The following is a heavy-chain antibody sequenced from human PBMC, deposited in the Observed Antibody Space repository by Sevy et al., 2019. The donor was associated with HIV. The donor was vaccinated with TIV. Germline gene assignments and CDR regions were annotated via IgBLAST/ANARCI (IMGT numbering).Heavy chain of an antibody. CDR2: INHSGST. J-gene: IGHJ6*03. CDR3: ARSPADYGDYYYYYYMDV. D-gene: IGHD4-17*01. Sequence: SETLSLTCAVYGGSFSGYYWSWIRQPPGKGLEWIGEINHSGSTNYNPSLKSRVTISVDTSKNQFSLKLSSVTAADTAVYYCARSPADYGDYYYYYYMDVWGKGTTVTVSS. CDR1: GGSFSGYY. V-gene: IGHV4-34*01.